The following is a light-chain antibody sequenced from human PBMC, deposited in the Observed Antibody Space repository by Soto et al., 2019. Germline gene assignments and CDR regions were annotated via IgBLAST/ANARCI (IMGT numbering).Light chain of an antibody. V-gene: IGKV1-5*01. J-gene: IGKJ1*01. CDR3: QQYNDYWT. Sequence: DIQMTQSPSTLSASVGDRVVTTCRASQSITTWLAWYQQKPGKAPKLLIYDASSLESGVPSRFSGSGSGTEFTLTISSLQHDDFAYYYCQQYNDYWTFGQGTKVEIK. CDR1: QSITTW. CDR2: DAS.